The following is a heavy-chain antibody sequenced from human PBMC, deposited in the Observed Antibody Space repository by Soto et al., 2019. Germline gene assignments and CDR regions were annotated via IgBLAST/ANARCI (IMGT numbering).Heavy chain of an antibody. CDR3: VRQGFGNLHGLVDV. V-gene: IGHV4-59*08. Sequence: QVQLQESGPGLVNPSETLSLTCTVSGVSSGNYKWSWIRQSPGKGLEWIGYIDDGGSTSYNPSLTSRVTRSVDTSTRQFSLNLRSVTAADTAVYYCVRQGFGNLHGLVDVWGQGTTVTVSS. J-gene: IGHJ6*02. CDR1: GVSSGNYK. D-gene: IGHD3-10*01. CDR2: IDDGGST.